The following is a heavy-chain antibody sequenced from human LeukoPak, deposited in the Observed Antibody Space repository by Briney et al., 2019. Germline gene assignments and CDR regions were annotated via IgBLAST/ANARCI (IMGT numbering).Heavy chain of an antibody. CDR3: AKYYYDGTGSNLFDY. CDR1: GFIFSSYD. V-gene: IGHV3-23*01. J-gene: IGHJ4*02. D-gene: IGHD3-22*01. Sequence: GGSLRLSCVASGFIFSSYDMSWVRQAPGKGLEWVSAISGSGDSTFYADSVKGRFTISRDNSKNTLYLQMSSLRAEDRAVYYCAKYYYDGTGSNLFDYWGQGTLVTVSS. CDR2: ISGSGDST.